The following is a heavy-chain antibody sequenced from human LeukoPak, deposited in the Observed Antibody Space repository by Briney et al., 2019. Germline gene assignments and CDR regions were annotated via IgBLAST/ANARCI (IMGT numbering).Heavy chain of an antibody. J-gene: IGHJ6*02. V-gene: IGHV1-18*01. CDR3: ARDSSSVTPSGMDV. D-gene: IGHD3-22*01. CDR2: ISAYNGNT. CDR1: GYTFTSYV. Sequence: GASVKVSCKAFGYTFTSYVITWVRQAPGQGLEWMGLISAYNGNTDYADNFQGRVIVTTDTSTSTAYMELRSLRSDDTAVYYCARDSSSVTPSGMDVWGQGTTVAVSS.